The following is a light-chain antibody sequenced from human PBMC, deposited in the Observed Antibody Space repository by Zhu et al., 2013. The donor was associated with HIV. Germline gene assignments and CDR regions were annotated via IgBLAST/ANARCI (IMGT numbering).Light chain of an antibody. Sequence: DIQMTQSPSSLSASVGDRVTITCRASQSISTYLNWYQQKPRKAPKLLIYAASSLQSGVPSRFSGSGSGTDFTLTITSLQPEDFATYYCQQSYSLPSTFGPGTKVDMK. CDR2: AAS. V-gene: IGKV1-39*01. CDR1: QSISTY. CDR3: QQSYSLPST. J-gene: IGKJ3*01.